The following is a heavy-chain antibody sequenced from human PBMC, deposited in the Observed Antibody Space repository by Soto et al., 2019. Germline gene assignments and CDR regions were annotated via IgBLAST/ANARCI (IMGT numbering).Heavy chain of an antibody. CDR1: GFTFSSYW. CDR3: ARSRYYYYYGMDV. Sequence: QPGGSLRLSCAASGFTFSSYWMSWVRQAPGKGLEWVANIKQDGSEKYYVDSVKGRFTISRDNAKNSLYLQMNSLRAEDTAVYYCARSRYYYYYGMDVWGQGTTVTVS. CDR2: IKQDGSEK. J-gene: IGHJ6*02. V-gene: IGHV3-7*01.